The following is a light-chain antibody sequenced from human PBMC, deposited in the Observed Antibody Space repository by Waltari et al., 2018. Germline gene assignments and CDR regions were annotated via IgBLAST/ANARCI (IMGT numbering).Light chain of an antibody. CDR3: QVWDSNTAV. J-gene: IGLJ2*01. Sequence: SYELTQPLSVSVALGQTARMTCGGNNIGSKNVHWYQQKPGQAPVLVNYRESNRPSGIPGRFSGSNPGSTATMTISRAQAGDEADFCCQVWDSNTAVFGGGTKLTVL. CDR1: NIGSKN. V-gene: IGLV3-9*01. CDR2: RES.